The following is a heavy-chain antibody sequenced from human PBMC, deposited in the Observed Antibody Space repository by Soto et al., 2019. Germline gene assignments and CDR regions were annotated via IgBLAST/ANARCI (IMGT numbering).Heavy chain of an antibody. V-gene: IGHV3-23*01. J-gene: IGHJ4*02. CDR3: AKRDVPHSTSNAYFYDH. CDR1: GFPFAPST. CDR2: ISVSVGST. D-gene: IGHD2-21*02. Sequence: QAPGSLRLSCGVSGFPFAPSTMSWVRQAPGEGLEWVSTISVSVGSTYSADSVQGRFTVSSDISDNTLFLRMTSLTADDTAVYFCAKRDVPHSTSNAYFYDHWGRGVLVTVSS.